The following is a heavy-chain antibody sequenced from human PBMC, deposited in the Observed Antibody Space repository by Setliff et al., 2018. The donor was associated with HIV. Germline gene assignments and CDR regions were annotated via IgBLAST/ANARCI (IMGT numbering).Heavy chain of an antibody. J-gene: IGHJ6*03. CDR3: ARLSISATSHYYYCMDV. CDR1: GFIVSSNY. D-gene: IGHD6-13*01. CDR2: IYSGAAT. Sequence: GGSLRLSCAASGFIVSSNYMTWVRQAPGKGLECVSVIYSGAATYYADSVKGRITISRDNSKDTLYLQLNSLRPEDTAVYYCARLSISATSHYYYCMDVWGKGTTVTVSS. V-gene: IGHV3-66*02.